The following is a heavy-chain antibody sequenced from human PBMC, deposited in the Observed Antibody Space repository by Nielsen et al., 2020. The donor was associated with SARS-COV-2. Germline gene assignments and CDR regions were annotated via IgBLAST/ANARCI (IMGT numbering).Heavy chain of an antibody. V-gene: IGHV3-7*01. J-gene: IGHJ4*02. Sequence: GESLKISCAASGFSFSDSWMSWVRQAPGKGLEWVANIKPDGSERYYVGSVRGRFTISRDNAKNSLYLQMYNLRTEDTAVYYCARDFNWGWDYWGQGTLVTVSS. CDR2: IKPDGSER. D-gene: IGHD7-27*01. CDR1: GFSFSDSW. CDR3: ARDFNWGWDY.